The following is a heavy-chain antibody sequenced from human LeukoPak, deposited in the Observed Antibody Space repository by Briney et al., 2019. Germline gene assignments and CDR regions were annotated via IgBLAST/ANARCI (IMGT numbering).Heavy chain of an antibody. CDR1: GGSISSGGYY. Sequence: SETLSLTCTVSGGSISSGGYYWSWIRQHPGKGLEWIGYIYYSGGTYYNPSLKSRVTISVDTSKNQFSLKLSSVTAADTAVYYCARGAGITMVRGVPFDYWGQGTLVTVSS. D-gene: IGHD3-10*01. J-gene: IGHJ4*02. CDR2: IYYSGGT. V-gene: IGHV4-31*03. CDR3: ARGAGITMVRGVPFDY.